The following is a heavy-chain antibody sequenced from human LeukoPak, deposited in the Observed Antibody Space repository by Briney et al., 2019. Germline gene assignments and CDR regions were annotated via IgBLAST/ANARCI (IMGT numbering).Heavy chain of an antibody. D-gene: IGHD3-3*01. CDR2: IYYSGST. V-gene: IGHV4-39*01. J-gene: IGHJ4*02. CDR1: GGSISSSSYY. CDR3: ARAGVTIFGVVRYFDY. Sequence: SETLSLTCTVSGGSISSSSYYWGWIRQPPGKGLEWIGSIYYSGSTYYNPSLKSRVTISVDTSKNQFSLKLSSVTAADTAVYYCARAGVTIFGVVRYFDYWGQGTLVTVSS.